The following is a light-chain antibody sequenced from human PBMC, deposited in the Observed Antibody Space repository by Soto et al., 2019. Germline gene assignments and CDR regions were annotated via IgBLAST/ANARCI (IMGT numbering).Light chain of an antibody. J-gene: IGKJ5*01. CDR2: GAS. CDR1: QDVGKW. V-gene: IGKV1-12*01. Sequence: DIQMTQSPPTVWASVGGRVTITCRASQDVGKWLAWYQPTPGKAPTILIHGASSLQSGVPPRYSGSGHGTDFTLTISSLQTADFATYYCQQANTFPITFGHGTRLEI. CDR3: QQANTFPIT.